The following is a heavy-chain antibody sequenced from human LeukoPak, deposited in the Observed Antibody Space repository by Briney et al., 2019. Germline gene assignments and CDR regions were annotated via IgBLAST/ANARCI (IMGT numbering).Heavy chain of an antibody. J-gene: IGHJ6*02. CDR1: GGSISSYY. CDR3: AYGMDV. V-gene: IGHV4-59*01. CDR2: IYYSGST. Sequence: PSETLSLTCTVSGGSISSYYWSWIRQPPGQGLEWIGYIYYSGSTNYNPSLKSRVTISVDTSKNQFSLKLSSVTAADKAVDCCAYGMDVWGQGTTVTVSS.